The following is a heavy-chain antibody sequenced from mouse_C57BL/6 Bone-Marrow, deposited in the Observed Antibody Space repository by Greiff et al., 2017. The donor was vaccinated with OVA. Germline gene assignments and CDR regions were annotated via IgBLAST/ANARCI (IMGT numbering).Heavy chain of an antibody. CDR3: AADGYLGPYYAMDY. J-gene: IGHJ4*01. CDR1: GYTFTSYW. D-gene: IGHD2-3*01. CDR2: IHPNSGST. V-gene: IGHV1-64*01. Sequence: QVQLQQPGAELVKPGASVKLSCKASGYTFTSYWMHWVKQRPGQGLEWIGMIHPNSGSTNYNEKFKSKATLTVDKSSSTAYMQLSSLTSEDSAVYYCAADGYLGPYYAMDYWGQGTSVTVSS.